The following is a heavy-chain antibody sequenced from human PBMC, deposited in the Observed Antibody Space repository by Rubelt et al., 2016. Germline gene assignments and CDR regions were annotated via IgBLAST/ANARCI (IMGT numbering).Heavy chain of an antibody. V-gene: IGHV3-53*01. CDR2: LYSGSGT. CDR3: ARDLGYLKDY. J-gene: IGHJ4*02. D-gene: IGHD2-15*01. CDR1: GFTVSSNY. Sequence: EVQLVESGGGLIQPGGSLRLSCAASGFTVSSNYMSWVRQAPGKGLEWVSILYSGSGTYYADSVKGRFTISRDTSKNTRYLQMNSLRAEDTAVYYCARDLGYLKDYWGQGTLVTVSS.